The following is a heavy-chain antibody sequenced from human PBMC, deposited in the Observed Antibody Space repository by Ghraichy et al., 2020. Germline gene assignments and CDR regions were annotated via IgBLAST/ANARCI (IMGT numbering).Heavy chain of an antibody. Sequence: LSLTCAASGFTFNIYSINWVRQAPGKGLEWVSYINSGGGTMYYADSVKGRFPISRDNAKNSVYLQMSSLRDEDTAVYYCARGGSGWHGFDYWGQGTPFTVSS. CDR2: INSGGGTM. D-gene: IGHD6-19*01. J-gene: IGHJ4*02. V-gene: IGHV3-48*02. CDR3: ARGGSGWHGFDY. CDR1: GFTFNIYS.